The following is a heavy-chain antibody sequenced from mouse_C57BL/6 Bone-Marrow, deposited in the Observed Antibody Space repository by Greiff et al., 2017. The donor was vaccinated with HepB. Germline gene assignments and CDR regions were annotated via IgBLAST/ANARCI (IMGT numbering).Heavy chain of an antibody. CDR2: IDPSDSYT. CDR3: ARGPFIYYDYDGGDY. CDR1: GYTFTSYW. D-gene: IGHD2-4*01. Sequence: QVQLQQPGAELVMPGASVKLSCKASGYTFTSYWMHWVKQSPGQGLEWIGEIDPSDSYTNYNQKFKGKSTLTVDKSSSTAYMQLSSLTSEDSAVYYCARGPFIYYDYDGGDYWGQGTTLTVSS. V-gene: IGHV1-69*01. J-gene: IGHJ2*01.